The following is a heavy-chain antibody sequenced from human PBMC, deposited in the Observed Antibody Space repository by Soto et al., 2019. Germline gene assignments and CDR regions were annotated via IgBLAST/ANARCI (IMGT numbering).Heavy chain of an antibody. V-gene: IGHV3-23*01. CDR2: ISGSGGST. CDR1: GFTFSSYA. D-gene: IGHD3-9*01. Sequence: EVQLLETGGGLVQPGGSLRLSCAASGFTFSSYAMRWVCQTPVKGLEWVSAISGSGGSTYYADSVKGRATISRDNSNNTLYLQMNSLRAEDTAVYYFARLGSVIYYEYRGQGTLVTVSS. J-gene: IGHJ4*02. CDR3: ARLGSVIYYEY.